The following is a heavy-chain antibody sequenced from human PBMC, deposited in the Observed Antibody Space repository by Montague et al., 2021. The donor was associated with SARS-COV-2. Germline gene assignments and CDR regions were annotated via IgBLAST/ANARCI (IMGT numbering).Heavy chain of an antibody. Sequence: ETLSLTCTVSGVSISSGSFYWAWIHQPPVKGLEWIGTIYYNGRTAYNPSLKSRVTMAVDTAKNQFSLKLNSVSAADTAVFYCARLAADEEEGFGGRVVIISAAEFDYWGQGTLVTVSS. J-gene: IGHJ4*02. CDR2: IYYNGRT. CDR3: ARLAADEEEGFGGRVVIISAAEFDY. V-gene: IGHV4-39*01. D-gene: IGHD3-10*01. CDR1: GVSISSGSFY.